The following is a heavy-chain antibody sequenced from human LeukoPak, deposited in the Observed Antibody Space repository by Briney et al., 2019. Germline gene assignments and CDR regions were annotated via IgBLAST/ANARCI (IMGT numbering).Heavy chain of an antibody. CDR2: ISGSGGST. Sequence: PTGGSLRLSCAASGFTFSSYAMSWVRQAPGKGLEWVSAISGSGGSTYYADSVKGRFTISRDDSKNTLYLQMNSLRAEDTAVYYCAKLGSSGLFDYWGQGTLVTVSS. CDR3: AKLGSSGLFDY. J-gene: IGHJ4*02. V-gene: IGHV3-23*01. CDR1: GFTFSSYA. D-gene: IGHD6-19*01.